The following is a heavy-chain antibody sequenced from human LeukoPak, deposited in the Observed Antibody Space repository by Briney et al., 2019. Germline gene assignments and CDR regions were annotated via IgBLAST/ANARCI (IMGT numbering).Heavy chain of an antibody. CDR1: GFTFSSYG. CDR2: ISYDGSNK. J-gene: IGHJ4*02. V-gene: IGHV3-30*18. CDR3: AKDLYSSSYSFDY. D-gene: IGHD6-13*01. Sequence: GRSLRLSCAASGFTFSSYGMHWVRQAPGKGLEWVAVISYDGSNKYYADSVKGRFTISRDNSKNTLYLQMNSLRAEDTAVYYCAKDLYSSSYSFDYWGQGTLVTVSS.